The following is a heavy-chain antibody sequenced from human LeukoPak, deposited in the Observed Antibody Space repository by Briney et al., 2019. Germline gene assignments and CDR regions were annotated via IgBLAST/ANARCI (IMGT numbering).Heavy chain of an antibody. D-gene: IGHD6-13*01. V-gene: IGHV3-23*01. J-gene: IGHJ6*02. CDR1: GFTFSDYA. CDR3: ASSVVAAAEYYYYYGMDV. CDR2: ISGSGGST. Sequence: GGSLRLSCAASGFTFSDYAMNWVRQAPGKGLEWVSAISGSGGSTYYADSVKGRFTISRDNSKNTLYLQMNSLRAEDTAVYYCASSVVAAAEYYYYYGMDVWGQGTTVTVSS.